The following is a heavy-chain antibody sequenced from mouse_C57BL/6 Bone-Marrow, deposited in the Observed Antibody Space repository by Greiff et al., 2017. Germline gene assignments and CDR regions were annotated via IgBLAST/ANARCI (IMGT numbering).Heavy chain of an antibody. CDR3: ARAWEARATGDWFAY. Sequence: QVQLQQPGAELVRPGSSVKLSCKASGYTFTSYWMDWVKQRPGQGLEWIGNIYPSGSETHYNQKFKDKATLTVDKSSSTAYMQLSILTSEVSADYYWARAWEARATGDWFAYWCQGTLVTVSA. J-gene: IGHJ3*01. V-gene: IGHV1-61*01. CDR2: IYPSGSET. CDR1: GYTFTSYW. D-gene: IGHD3-1*01.